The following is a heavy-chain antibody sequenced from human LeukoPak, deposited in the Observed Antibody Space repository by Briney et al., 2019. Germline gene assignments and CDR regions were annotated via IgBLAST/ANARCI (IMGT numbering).Heavy chain of an antibody. CDR1: GGSFSGYY. V-gene: IGHV4-34*01. CDR2: INHSGST. J-gene: IGHJ5*02. CDR3: AREGRVPAAMGSQRFDP. D-gene: IGHD2-2*01. Sequence: SETLSLTCAVYGGSFSGYYWSWIRQPPGKGLEWIGEINHSGSTNYNPSLKSRVTISVDTSKNQFSLKLSSVTAADTAAYYCAREGRVPAAMGSQRFDPWGQGTLVTVSS.